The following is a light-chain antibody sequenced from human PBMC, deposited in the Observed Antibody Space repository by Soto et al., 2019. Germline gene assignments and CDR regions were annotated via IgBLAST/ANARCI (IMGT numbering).Light chain of an antibody. CDR1: QSVSSN. J-gene: IGKJ2*01. Sequence: EIVMTQSPATLSVSPGERATLSCRASQSVSSNLAWYQKKPGQAPRVLVYSASTRATGVPARFSGSGSGTELTLTISSLQSEHFAVYYCQQYNNWPPYTFGQGTKLEIK. CDR3: QQYNNWPPYT. CDR2: SAS. V-gene: IGKV3-15*01.